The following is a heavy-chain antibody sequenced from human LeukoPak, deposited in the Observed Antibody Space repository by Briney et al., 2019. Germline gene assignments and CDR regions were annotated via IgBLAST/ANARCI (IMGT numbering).Heavy chain of an antibody. CDR2: ISAYNGQT. CDR3: ARGRVPSTNFVDAFDI. Sequence: GASVKVSCKASGYTFTTSGISWVRQAPGQGLEWMGWISAYNGQTNYAQKVQGRVTMTTDTSTKTAYMELRSLGSDDTAVYYCARGRVPSTNFVDAFDIWGQGTMVSVSS. CDR1: GYTFTTSG. J-gene: IGHJ3*02. D-gene: IGHD2/OR15-2a*01. V-gene: IGHV1-18*01.